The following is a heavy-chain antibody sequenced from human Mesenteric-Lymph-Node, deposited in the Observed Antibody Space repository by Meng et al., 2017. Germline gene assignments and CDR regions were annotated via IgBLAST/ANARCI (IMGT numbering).Heavy chain of an antibody. CDR3: ARQSGYFDY. J-gene: IGHJ4*02. Sequence: VQLQYPGPGLVRPRHTLSLTCTGSGGSTSSFYWSWIRQPPGKVLGWIGHIYYRGSTNYNPSLKSRVTISVDTSKNQFSLRLSSVTATDTAVYYCARQSGYFDYWGQGTLVTVSS. D-gene: IGHD3-10*01. CDR1: GGSTSSFY. CDR2: IYYRGST. V-gene: IGHV4-59*08.